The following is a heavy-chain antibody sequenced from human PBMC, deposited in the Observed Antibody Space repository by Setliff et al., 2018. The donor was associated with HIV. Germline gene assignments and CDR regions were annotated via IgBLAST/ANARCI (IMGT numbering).Heavy chain of an antibody. V-gene: IGHV1-2*02. CDR3: ARVPSGAAGLVRAGFYF. J-gene: IGHJ4*01. Sequence: ASVKVSCKASGYTFTDHYMHWVRQAPGQGLEWMVWINIDSGHTNFAQKFQDRVTVTTDTSTNTTYMELRGLRSDDTATYYCARVPSGAAGLVRAGFYFWGQGTLVTVSS. CDR2: INIDSGHT. D-gene: IGHD6-25*01. CDR1: GYTFTDHY.